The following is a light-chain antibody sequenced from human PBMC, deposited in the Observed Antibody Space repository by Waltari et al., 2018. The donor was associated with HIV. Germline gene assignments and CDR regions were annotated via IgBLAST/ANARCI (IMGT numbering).Light chain of an antibody. CDR1: SSNIAITA. J-gene: IGLJ2*01. CDR2: SNN. V-gene: IGLV1-44*01. Sequence: QSVLTQPPTASGTPGQGVTISCSGSSSNIAITAVYLSRQLPGPVPKVLIYSNNQRPSGVPDRFSGSKSGTSASLAISGLQSEDDADYYCAAWDDSLNGLLFGGGTKLTVL. CDR3: AAWDDSLNGLL.